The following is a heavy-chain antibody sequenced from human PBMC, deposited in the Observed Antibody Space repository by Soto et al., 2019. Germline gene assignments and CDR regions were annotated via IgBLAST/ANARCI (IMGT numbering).Heavy chain of an antibody. CDR3: TRDLNGGNPFDY. CDR1: GYTLRNSA. Sequence: QVQFVQSGAEVKQPGASVRVSCKPSGYTLRNSAIHWVRQAAGHSLERLAWIDPGSGSPTYSQKLRGGICLSRDLSASTCYMDLSSLTSEDTAVEFCTRDLNGGNPFDYWGQGTLVTVSS. D-gene: IGHD2-8*01. V-gene: IGHV1-3*01. J-gene: IGHJ4*02. CDR2: IDPGSGSP.